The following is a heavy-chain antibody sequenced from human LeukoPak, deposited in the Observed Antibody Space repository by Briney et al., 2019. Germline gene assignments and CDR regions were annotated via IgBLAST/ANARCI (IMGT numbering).Heavy chain of an antibody. CDR2: IYTSGST. CDR1: GGSSSSYY. Sequence: KPSETLSLTCTVSGGSSSSYYWSWIRQPAGKGLEWIGRIYTSGSTNYNPSLKCRVTMSVDTSKNQFSLKLRSVTAADTAVYYCARVEYSSGNAFDIWGQGTMVTVSS. V-gene: IGHV4-4*07. J-gene: IGHJ3*02. D-gene: IGHD6-19*01. CDR3: ARVEYSSGNAFDI.